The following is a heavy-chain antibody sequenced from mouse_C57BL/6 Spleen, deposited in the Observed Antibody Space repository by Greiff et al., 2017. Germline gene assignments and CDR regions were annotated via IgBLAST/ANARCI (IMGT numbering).Heavy chain of an antibody. Sequence: VKLVESGPGLVQPSQSLSITCTVSGFSLTSYGVHWVRQSPGKGLEWLGVIWSGGSTDYNAAFISRLSISKDNSKSQVFFKMNSLQADDTAIYYCARNDGYYAYYYAMDYWGQGTSVTVSS. D-gene: IGHD2-3*01. CDR3: ARNDGYYAYYYAMDY. CDR1: GFSLTSYG. J-gene: IGHJ4*01. V-gene: IGHV2-2*01. CDR2: IWSGGST.